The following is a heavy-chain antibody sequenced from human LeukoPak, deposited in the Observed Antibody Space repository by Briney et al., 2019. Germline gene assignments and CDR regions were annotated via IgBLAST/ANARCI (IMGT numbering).Heavy chain of an antibody. J-gene: IGHJ4*02. D-gene: IGHD1-26*01. Sequence: GGSLRLSCAASGFTLRSNWMHWVRQAPGKGLVWVSRIHSDGSRITYADFVKDQFTISRDNAKNTLSLQMNSLRVEDTAVCYCVKSSGSYLGDWGQGTLVTVSS. CDR3: VKSSGSYLGD. V-gene: IGHV3-74*03. CDR2: IHSDGSRI. CDR1: GFTLRSNW.